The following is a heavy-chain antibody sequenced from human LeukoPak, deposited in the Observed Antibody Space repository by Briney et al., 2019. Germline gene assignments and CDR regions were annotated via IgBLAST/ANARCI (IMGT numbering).Heavy chain of an antibody. V-gene: IGHV4-59*01. Sequence: PSETLSLTCTVSGGSISSYYWSWIRQSPGKGLEWIGYIYNSGSTNYNPSLKSRVTISVDTSKNQFSLKLSSVTAADTAVYYCAREGYSPYRLTYANHALDIWGQGTMVTVSS. D-gene: IGHD5-12*01. CDR2: IYNSGST. CDR3: AREGYSPYRLTYANHALDI. J-gene: IGHJ3*02. CDR1: GGSISSYY.